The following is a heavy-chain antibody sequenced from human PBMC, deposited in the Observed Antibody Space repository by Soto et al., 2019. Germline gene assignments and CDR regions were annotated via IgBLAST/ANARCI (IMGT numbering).Heavy chain of an antibody. CDR3: ARDKIENQLLYYFDY. Sequence: SETLSLTCTVSGGSISSYYWSWIRQPAGKGLEWIGRIYTSGSTNYNPSLKSRVTMSVDTSKNQFSLKLSSVTAADTAVYYCARDKIENQLLYYFDYWGQGTLVTVS. CDR1: GGSISSYY. J-gene: IGHJ4*02. CDR2: IYTSGST. D-gene: IGHD2-2*01. V-gene: IGHV4-4*07.